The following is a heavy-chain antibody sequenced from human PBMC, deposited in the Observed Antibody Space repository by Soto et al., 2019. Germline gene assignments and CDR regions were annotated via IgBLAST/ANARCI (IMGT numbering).Heavy chain of an antibody. CDR1: GFTFSNAW. Sequence: GGSLRLSCAASGFTFSNAWMSWVRQAPGKGLEWVGRIKSKTDGGTTDYAAPVKGRFTISRDDSKNTLYLQMNSLKTEDTAVYYCTTDPNTRAHRDAFDIWGQGTMVTVSS. V-gene: IGHV3-15*01. J-gene: IGHJ3*02. CDR3: TTDPNTRAHRDAFDI. CDR2: IKSKTDGGTT.